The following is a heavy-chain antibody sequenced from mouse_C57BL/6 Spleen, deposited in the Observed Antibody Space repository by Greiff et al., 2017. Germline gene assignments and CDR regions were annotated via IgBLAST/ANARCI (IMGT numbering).Heavy chain of an antibody. Sequence: VQLQQPGAELVMPGASVKLSCKASGYTFTSYWMHWVKQRPGQGLEWIGVIDPSASYTNYNQKFKGKSTLTVDKSSSTAYMQLSSLTSEDSAVYYCARGGIYDGSAWIAYWGQGRVVTVSA. D-gene: IGHD2-3*01. J-gene: IGHJ3*01. V-gene: IGHV1-69*01. CDR1: GYTFTSYW. CDR3: ARGGIYDGSAWIAY. CDR2: IDPSASYT.